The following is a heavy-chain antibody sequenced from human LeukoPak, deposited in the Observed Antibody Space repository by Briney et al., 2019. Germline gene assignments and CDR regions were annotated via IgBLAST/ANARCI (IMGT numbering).Heavy chain of an antibody. CDR2: IYYSGST. V-gene: IGHV4-59*01. D-gene: IGHD3-16*01. J-gene: IGHJ4*02. Sequence: SETLSLTCTVSGGSISGYYWSWIRQPPGKGLEWIGYIYYSGSTNYNPSLKSRVTISVDTSENQFSLNLNSVTAADTAVYFCASDWAPGQGRMFDHWGQGTLVTVSS. CDR1: GGSISGYY. CDR3: ASDWAPGQGRMFDH.